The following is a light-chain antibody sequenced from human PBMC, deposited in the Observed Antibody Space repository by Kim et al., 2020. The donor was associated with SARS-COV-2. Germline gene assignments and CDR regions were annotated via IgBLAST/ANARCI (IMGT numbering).Light chain of an antibody. CDR2: EVS. CDR3: MQSIQLPIT. V-gene: IGKV2D-29*01. Sequence: PASISCKSTQSLLHGDAKTYLHWYLQKPGQPPQLLIYEVSNRFSGVPDRFSGSGSGTDFTLQISRVEAEDVGIYYCMQSIQLPITFGQGTRLEIK. CDR1: QSLLHGDAKTY. J-gene: IGKJ5*01.